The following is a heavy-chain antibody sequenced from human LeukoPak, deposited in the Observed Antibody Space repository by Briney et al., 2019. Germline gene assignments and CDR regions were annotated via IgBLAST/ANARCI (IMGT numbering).Heavy chain of an antibody. D-gene: IGHD3-22*01. CDR2: INPYKWNK. Sequence: ASVTVSCKASGYTFTRYGIRGMGQAAGQGRDGMGWINPYKWNKNYAQKLQGRVTIPTDTSTSTAYMELRSLRSDDTAVYYCARDPSYDSSGYDDAFDIWGQGTMVTVSS. J-gene: IGHJ3*02. CDR3: ARDPSYDSSGYDDAFDI. V-gene: IGHV1-18*01. CDR1: GYTFTRYG.